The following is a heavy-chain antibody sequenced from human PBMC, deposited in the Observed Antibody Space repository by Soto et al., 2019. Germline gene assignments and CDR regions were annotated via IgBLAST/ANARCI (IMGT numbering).Heavy chain of an antibody. V-gene: IGHV1-69*13. Sequence: ASVKVSCKASGCSLSNYGISWVRQAPGQGLEWMGAIIPVFGTPNYAQKFQDRVTITADESTTTVYMEVRSLTSEDTAVYYCARGDATKIVVTTYYAMDVWGQGTTVNVSS. CDR3: ARGDATKIVVTTYYAMDV. CDR2: IIPVFGTP. D-gene: IGHD3-22*01. CDR1: GCSLSNYG. J-gene: IGHJ6*02.